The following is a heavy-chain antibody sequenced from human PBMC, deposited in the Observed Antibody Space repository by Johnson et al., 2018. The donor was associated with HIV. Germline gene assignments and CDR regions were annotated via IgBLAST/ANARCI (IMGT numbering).Heavy chain of an antibody. J-gene: IGHJ3*02. Sequence: QVQLVESGGGLVQPGGSLRLSCAASGFTFSSYAMHWVRQAPGTGLEWAALVSYDGRNQYHADSVKGRFTISRDNSKNTLYLQMNSLRTEDTAVYYCATEARGVHGTLRFLEWSDGFDIWGQGTMVTVSS. CDR1: GFTFSSYA. V-gene: IGHV3-30-3*01. D-gene: IGHD3-3*01. CDR2: VSYDGRNQ. CDR3: ATEARGVHGTLRFLEWSDGFDI.